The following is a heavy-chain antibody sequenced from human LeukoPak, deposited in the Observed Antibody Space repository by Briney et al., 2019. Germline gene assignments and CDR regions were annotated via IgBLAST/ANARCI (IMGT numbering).Heavy chain of an antibody. CDR2: IYSGGST. Sequence: GSLRLSCAASGFTVSSNYMSWVRQAPGKGLEWVSVIYSGGSTYYADSVKGRFTISRDNSKNTLYLQMNSLRAEDTAVYYCARDSGYSSGWLDYWGQGTLVTVSS. J-gene: IGHJ4*02. CDR1: GFTVSSNY. CDR3: ARDSGYSSGWLDY. D-gene: IGHD6-19*01. V-gene: IGHV3-53*01.